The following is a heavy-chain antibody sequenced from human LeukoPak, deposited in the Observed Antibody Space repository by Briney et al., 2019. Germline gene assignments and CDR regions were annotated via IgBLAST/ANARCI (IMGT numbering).Heavy chain of an antibody. D-gene: IGHD2-15*01. CDR3: AILGEDCSGGSCYNDYFDY. CDR2: IIPIFGTA. CDR1: GGTFSSYA. Sequence: ASVKVSCKASGGTFSSYAISWVRQAPGQGLEWMGGIIPIFGTANYAQKFQGRVTITADEPTSTAYMELSSLRSEDTAVYYCAILGEDCSGGSCYNDYFDYWGQGTLVTVSS. J-gene: IGHJ4*02. V-gene: IGHV1-69*13.